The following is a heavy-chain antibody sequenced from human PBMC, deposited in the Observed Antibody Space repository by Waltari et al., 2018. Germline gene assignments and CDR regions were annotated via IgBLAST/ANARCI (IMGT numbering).Heavy chain of an antibody. CDR3: ARDSGVPKIDY. CDR1: GGSISSSSYY. V-gene: IGHV4-39*07. CDR2: IYYSGST. D-gene: IGHD1-1*01. Sequence: QLQLQESGPGLVKPSETLSLTCTVSGGSISSSSYYWGWIRQPPGKGLEWIGSIYYSGSTYYNPSLKSRVTISVDTSKNQFSLKLSSVTAADTAVYYCARDSGVPKIDYWGQGTLVTVSS. J-gene: IGHJ4*02.